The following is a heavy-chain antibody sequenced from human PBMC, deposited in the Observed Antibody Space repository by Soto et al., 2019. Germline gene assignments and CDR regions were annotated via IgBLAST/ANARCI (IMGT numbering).Heavy chain of an antibody. CDR1: GGSISSGDYY. CDR3: ARCRRMGYYGSGSDDFDY. CDR2: IYYSGST. V-gene: IGHV4-30-4*01. Sequence: QVQLQESGPGLVKPSQTLSLTCTVSGGSISSGDYYWSWIRQPPGKGLEWIGYIYYSGSTYYNPSLKSRFTISVDTSKNQFSLKLSSVTAADTAVYYCARCRRMGYYGSGSDDFDYWGQGTLVTVSS. J-gene: IGHJ4*02. D-gene: IGHD3-10*01.